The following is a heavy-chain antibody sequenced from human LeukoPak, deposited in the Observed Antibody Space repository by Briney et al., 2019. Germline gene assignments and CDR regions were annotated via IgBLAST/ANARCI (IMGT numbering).Heavy chain of an antibody. CDR3: AKGVGVRGVIPQTLKY. J-gene: IGHJ4*02. D-gene: IGHD3-10*01. V-gene: IGHV3-53*01. CDR1: GFTVNSDY. Sequence: GGSLRLSCAASGFTVNSDYMTWVRQPPGKGLEWVSVIFAGGSPYYADSVKGRFSVSRDVSNNTLYLQMSYLRAEDTAIYYCAKGVGVRGVIPQTLKYWGQGTLVIVSS. CDR2: IFAGGSP.